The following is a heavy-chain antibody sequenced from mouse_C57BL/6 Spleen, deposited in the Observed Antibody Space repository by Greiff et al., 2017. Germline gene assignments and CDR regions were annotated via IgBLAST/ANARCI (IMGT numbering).Heavy chain of an antibody. CDR2: IYPGSGNT. Sequence: QVQLQQSGAELVRPGASVKLSCKASGYTFTDYYINWVKQRPGQGLEWIARIYPGSGNTYYNEKFKGKATLTAEKSSSTAYMQLSSLTSEDSAVYFCARSPYGYYAMDYWGQGTSVTVSS. CDR3: ARSPYGYYAMDY. CDR1: GYTFTDYY. J-gene: IGHJ4*01. D-gene: IGHD1-1*02. V-gene: IGHV1-76*01.